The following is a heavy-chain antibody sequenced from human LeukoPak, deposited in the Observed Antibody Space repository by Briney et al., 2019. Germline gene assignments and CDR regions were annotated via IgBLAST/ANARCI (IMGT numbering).Heavy chain of an antibody. CDR3: ARDMYYYDSSGYYYYYYGMDV. CDR1: GDSVSSNSAA. V-gene: IGHV6-1*01. J-gene: IGHJ6*02. CDR2: TYYRYKWYN. D-gene: IGHD3-22*01. Sequence: SQTLSLTCAISGDSVSSNSAAWNWIRQSPSRGLEWLGRTYYRYKWYNDYAVSVKSRITINPDTSKNQFSLQLNSVTPEDTAVYYCARDMYYYDSSGYYYYYYGMDVWGQGTTVTVSS.